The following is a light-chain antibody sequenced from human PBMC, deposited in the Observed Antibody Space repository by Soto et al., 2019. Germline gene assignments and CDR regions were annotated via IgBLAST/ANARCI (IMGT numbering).Light chain of an antibody. Sequence: EIVLTQSPGTLSLSPGERATLSCRASQSVSSSNLVWYQQKPGQAPRLLIYGASSRATGIPDRFSGSGSGTEFTLTISRLEPEDFAVYYCQQYGSSLSWTFGQGTKVDIK. V-gene: IGKV3-20*01. CDR3: QQYGSSLSWT. J-gene: IGKJ1*01. CDR1: QSVSSSN. CDR2: GAS.